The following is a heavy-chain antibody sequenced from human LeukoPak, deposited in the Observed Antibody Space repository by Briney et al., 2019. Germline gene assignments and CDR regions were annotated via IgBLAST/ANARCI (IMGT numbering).Heavy chain of an antibody. Sequence: ASVKVSCKVSGYTLTELSMHWVRQAPGKGLEWMGGFDPEDGETIYAQKFQGRVTMTEDTSTDTAYMELSSLRSEDTAVYYCATGIMITFGGVTDYWGQGTLVTVPS. CDR3: ATGIMITFGGVTDY. J-gene: IGHJ4*02. V-gene: IGHV1-24*01. CDR1: GYTLTELS. CDR2: FDPEDGET. D-gene: IGHD3-16*01.